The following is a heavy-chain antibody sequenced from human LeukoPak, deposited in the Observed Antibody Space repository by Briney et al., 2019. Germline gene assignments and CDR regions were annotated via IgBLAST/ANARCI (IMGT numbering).Heavy chain of an antibody. CDR3: ARYYCGTSTTCCMFDF. V-gene: IGHV3-7*01. CDR1: GFTFSSYW. J-gene: IGHJ4*02. CDR2: IKQAASET. D-gene: IGHD2-2*01. Sequence: PGGSLRLSCAASGFTFSSYWMTWVRQAPGKGLEWVAIIKQAASETYYVGSVKGRFTISRDNAKNSLYLQMSSLRADDTAVYYCARYYCGTSTTCCMFDFWGQGTLVTVSS.